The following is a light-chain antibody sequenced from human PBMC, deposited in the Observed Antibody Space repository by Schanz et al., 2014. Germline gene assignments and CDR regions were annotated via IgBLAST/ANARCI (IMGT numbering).Light chain of an antibody. J-gene: IGLJ3*02. V-gene: IGLV1-40*01. CDR2: GNT. CDR1: GAGYA. CDR3: QSYDSSLSGLWV. Sequence: QSVLTQPPSVSGAPGQRVTISCAGSGAGYAVHWYRQLPGSAPQLLIYGNTYRPSGVPDRFSASRSGTSASLAISGLQAEDEGDYYCQSYDSSLSGLWVFGGGTKLTVL.